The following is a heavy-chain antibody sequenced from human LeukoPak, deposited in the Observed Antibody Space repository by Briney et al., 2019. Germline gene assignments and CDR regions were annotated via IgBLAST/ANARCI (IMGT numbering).Heavy chain of an antibody. CDR2: ISGSGGST. J-gene: IGHJ4*02. CDR1: GFTFSNYW. Sequence: GGSLRLSCAASGFTFSNYWMNWVRQAPGKGLEWVSAISGSGGSTYYADSVKGRFTISRDNSKNTLYLQMNSLRAEDTAAYYCAKTIATSATGYWGQGTLVTVSS. D-gene: IGHD6-13*01. V-gene: IGHV3-23*01. CDR3: AKTIATSATGY.